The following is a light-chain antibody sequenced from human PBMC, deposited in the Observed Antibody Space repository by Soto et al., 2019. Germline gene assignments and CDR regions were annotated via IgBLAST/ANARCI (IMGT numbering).Light chain of an antibody. V-gene: IGKV3-20*01. CDR3: QHYGSSPPLT. CDR1: QSVSSTF. CDR2: GAS. J-gene: IGKJ4*01. Sequence: EFVLTQSPGTLSLSPGERATLSCRASQSVSSTFLAWYQQKPGQPPRLLIYGASTRGTGIPDRFSGSGSVTDFTLTISRLEPEDFAVYYCQHYGSSPPLTFGGGTKVDIK.